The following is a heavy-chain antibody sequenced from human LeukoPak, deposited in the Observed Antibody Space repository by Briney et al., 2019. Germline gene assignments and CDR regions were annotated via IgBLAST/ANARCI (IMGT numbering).Heavy chain of an antibody. Sequence: PSETLSLTCTVSGGSISGYYWCWIRQPPGKGLEWIGYIYYSGSINYNPSLKSRVTISVDTSKNQFSLKLSSVTAADTAVYYCARHHPYSYGLGAFDIWGQGTMVTVSS. D-gene: IGHD5-18*01. CDR3: ARHHPYSYGLGAFDI. CDR1: GGSISGYY. J-gene: IGHJ3*02. V-gene: IGHV4-59*08. CDR2: IYYSGSI.